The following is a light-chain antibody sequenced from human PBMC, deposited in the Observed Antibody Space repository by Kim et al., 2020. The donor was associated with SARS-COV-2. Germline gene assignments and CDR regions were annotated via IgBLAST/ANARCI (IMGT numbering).Light chain of an antibody. CDR3: NSWDGSGNHVL. CDR2: DKN. J-gene: IGLJ1*01. V-gene: IGLV3-19*01. CDR1: SLRVSY. Sequence: SSELTQEPAVSVALGQTARITCQGDSLRVSYATWYQQKPGQAPVVVIYDKNKRPSGIPDRFSGSSSINTASLTITGAQAEDEADYYCNSWDGSGNHVLFG.